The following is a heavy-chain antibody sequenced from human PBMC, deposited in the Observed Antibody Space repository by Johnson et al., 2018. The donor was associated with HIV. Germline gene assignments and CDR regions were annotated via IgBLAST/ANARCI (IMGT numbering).Heavy chain of an antibody. V-gene: IGHV3-33*06. J-gene: IGHJ3*01. CDR1: GFTFSSYG. Sequence: QVQLVESGGGVVQPGRSLRLSCAASGFTFSSYGVHWVRQAPGKGLEWVAVIWYDGSNKYYADSVKGRFTISRDNSKSTLFLQMNSLRLEDTAVYYCAKTRMGGILDAFDLWGQGTMVIVS. CDR3: AKTRMGGILDAFDL. D-gene: IGHD3-10*01. CDR2: IWYDGSNK.